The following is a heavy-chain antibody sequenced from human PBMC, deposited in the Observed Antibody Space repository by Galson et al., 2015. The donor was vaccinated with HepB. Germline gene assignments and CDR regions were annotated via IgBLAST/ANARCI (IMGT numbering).Heavy chain of an antibody. V-gene: IGHV3-23*01. J-gene: IGHJ6*03. D-gene: IGHD3-3*01. CDR1: GFRFTKYT. CDR3: ARSRFDFWSGYDYYMDV. CDR2: VTGGGEIT. Sequence: SLRLSCAASGFRFTKYTMAWVRQVPGKGLEWVSAVTGGGEITYFADSVRGRFSISKDISQNTVHLQMNRLRVEDTAIYHCARSRFDFWSGYDYYMDVWGKGTTVTVSS.